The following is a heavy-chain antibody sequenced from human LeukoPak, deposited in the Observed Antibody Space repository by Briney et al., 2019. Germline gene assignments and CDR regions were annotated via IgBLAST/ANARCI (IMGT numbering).Heavy chain of an antibody. Sequence: SETLSLTCTVSGGSISSGGYYWSWIRQHPGKGLEWIGYIYYSGSTYYNPSLKSRVTISVDTSKNQFSLKLSSVTAADTAVYYCARRNEWYYVIDYWGQGTLVTVSS. V-gene: IGHV4-31*03. CDR1: GGSISSGGYY. D-gene: IGHD3-16*01. J-gene: IGHJ4*02. CDR3: ARRNEWYYVIDY. CDR2: IYYSGST.